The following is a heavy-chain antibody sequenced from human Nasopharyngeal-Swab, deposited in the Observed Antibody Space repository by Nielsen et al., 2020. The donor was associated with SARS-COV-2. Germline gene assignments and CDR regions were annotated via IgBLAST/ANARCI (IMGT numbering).Heavy chain of an antibody. D-gene: IGHD6-6*01. CDR3: ARGIAARAYYYYYYMDV. J-gene: IGHJ6*03. CDR2: IYYSGST. V-gene: IGHV4-59*08. CDR1: GGSISSYY. Sequence: SETLSLTCTVSGGSISSYYWSWIRRPPGKGLEWIGYIYYSGSTNYNPSLKSRVTISVDTSKNQFSLKLSSVTAADTAVYYCARGIAARAYYYYYYMDVWGKGTTVTVSS.